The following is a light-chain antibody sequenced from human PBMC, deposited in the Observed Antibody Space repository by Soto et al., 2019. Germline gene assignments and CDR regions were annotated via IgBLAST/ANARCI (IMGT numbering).Light chain of an antibody. Sequence: EIVFTQSPATLSLSPGERGTLSCRASQSVSSYLAWYQQKPGQAPRLLIYDASNRDTGIPARFSGSGSGTDFTLTISRLEPEDFEVYYCQQRSNWPPTFGQGTRLEIK. CDR3: QQRSNWPPT. V-gene: IGKV3-11*01. CDR1: QSVSSY. CDR2: DAS. J-gene: IGKJ5*01.